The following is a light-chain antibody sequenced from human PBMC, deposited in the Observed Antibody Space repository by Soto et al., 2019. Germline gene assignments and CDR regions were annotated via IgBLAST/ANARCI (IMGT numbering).Light chain of an antibody. CDR1: SSDVGSYNL. CDR3: CSYAGSSTPLI. CDR2: EVS. Sequence: QSALTQPASVSGSPGQSITISCTGTSSDVGSYNLVSWYQQHPGKAPKLMIYEVSKRPSVVSNRFSGSKSGNTASLTISGLQAEDEADYYCCSYAGSSTPLIFGTGTKVTVL. J-gene: IGLJ1*01. V-gene: IGLV2-23*02.